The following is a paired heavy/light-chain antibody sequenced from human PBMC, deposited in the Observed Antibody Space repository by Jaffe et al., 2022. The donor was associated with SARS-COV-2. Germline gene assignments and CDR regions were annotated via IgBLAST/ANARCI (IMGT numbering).Light chain of an antibody. CDR3: MQALQTRGIT. CDR1: QSLLHSNGYNY. V-gene: IGKV2-28*01. Sequence: DIVMTQSPLSLPVTPGEPASISCRSSQSLLHSNGYNYLDWYLQKPGQSPQLLIYLGSNRASGVPDRFSGSGSGTDFTLKISRVEAEDVGVYYCMQALQTRGITFGQGTRLEIK. J-gene: IGKJ5*01. CDR2: LGS.
Heavy chain of an antibody. CDR2: ISYDGSNK. D-gene: IGHD4-17*01. CDR3: ARALAYGGKWGQFDY. J-gene: IGHJ4*02. V-gene: IGHV3-30-3*01. CDR1: GFTFSSYA. Sequence: QVQLVESGGGVVQPGRSLRLSCAASGFTFSSYAMHWVRQAPGKGLEWVAVISYDGSNKYYADSVKGRFTISRDNSKNTLYLQMNSLRAEDTAVYYCARALAYGGKWGQFDYWGQGTLVTVSS.